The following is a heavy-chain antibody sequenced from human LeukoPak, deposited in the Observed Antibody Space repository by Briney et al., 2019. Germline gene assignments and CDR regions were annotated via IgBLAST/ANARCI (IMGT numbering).Heavy chain of an antibody. V-gene: IGHV3-21*04. D-gene: IGHD3-10*01. J-gene: IGHJ4*02. Sequence: GRSLRLSCAASAFTFSSYSMNWVRQAPGKGLEWVSSISSSSSYIYYADSVKGRFTISRDNAKNSLYLQMNSLRAEDTAVYYCARDRYYYGSGSLFDYWGQGTLVTVSS. CDR3: ARDRYYYGSGSLFDY. CDR2: ISSSSSYI. CDR1: AFTFSSYS.